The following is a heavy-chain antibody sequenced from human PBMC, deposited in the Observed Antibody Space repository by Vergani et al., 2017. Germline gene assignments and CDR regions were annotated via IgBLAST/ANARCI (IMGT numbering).Heavy chain of an antibody. J-gene: IGHJ5*02. Sequence: VQLVQSGAEVMQPGSSVKVSCKASGGTFSSYTISWVRQAPGQGLEWMGRIIPILGIANYAQKFQGRVTITADKSTSTAYMELSSLGSEDTAVYYCAVGIAAAVTGWFDPGGEGTLVTSSS. CDR3: AVGIAAAVTGWFDP. V-gene: IGHV1-69*02. D-gene: IGHD6-13*01. CDR1: GGTFSSYT. CDR2: IIPILGIA.